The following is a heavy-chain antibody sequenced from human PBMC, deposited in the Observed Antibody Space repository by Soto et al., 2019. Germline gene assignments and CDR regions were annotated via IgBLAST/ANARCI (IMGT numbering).Heavy chain of an antibody. D-gene: IGHD3-3*01. CDR2: ISYDGSNI. V-gene: IGHV3-30-3*01. J-gene: IGHJ2*01. CDR3: FFQAEDGIRCPGTVSAFLLNRSSDL. Sequence: KGLEWVAVISYDGSNIYCADSVKGRFTISRDNSKNTLYLQMNSLRAEDTAVYYFFFQAEDGIRCPGTVSAFLLNRSSDL.